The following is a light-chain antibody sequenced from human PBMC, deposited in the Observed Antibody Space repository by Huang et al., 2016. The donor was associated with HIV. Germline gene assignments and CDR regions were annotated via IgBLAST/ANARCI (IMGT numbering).Light chain of an antibody. V-gene: IGKV3-20*01. CDR1: QSVSSSY. CDR3: QQYGTSPIT. Sequence: EIVLTQSPGTVSLSPGERATLSCRASQSVSSSYLAWYQQKPGQAPSLVIFGASTRATGIPDRFSGSGSGTDFTLTISRLGPEDFAVYYCQQYGTSPITFGQGTRLEIK. J-gene: IGKJ5*01. CDR2: GAS.